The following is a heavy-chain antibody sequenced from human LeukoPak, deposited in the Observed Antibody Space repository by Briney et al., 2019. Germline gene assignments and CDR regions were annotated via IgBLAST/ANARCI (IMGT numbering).Heavy chain of an antibody. CDR3: AKEAAVVRYYFDY. J-gene: IGHJ4*02. CDR2: ISGSGGST. Sequence: GSLGLSFAASGFPFSSYAMSWVRQAPGKGLEWVSAISGSGGSTNYADSVKGRFTISRDNSKNTLYLQMNSLRAEDTAIYYCAKEAAVVRYYFDYWGQGTLVTVSS. CDR1: GFPFSSYA. V-gene: IGHV3-23*01. D-gene: IGHD5-18*01.